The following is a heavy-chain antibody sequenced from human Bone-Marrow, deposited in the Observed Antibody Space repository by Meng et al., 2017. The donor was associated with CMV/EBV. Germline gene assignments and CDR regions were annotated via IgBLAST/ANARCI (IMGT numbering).Heavy chain of an antibody. V-gene: IGHV3-30*02. CDR2: IRYDGSNK. CDR3: AGYYDFWSGYYSFDY. Sequence: GGSLRLSCAASGFTFSSYGMHWVRQAPGKGLEWVAFIRYDGSNKYYADSVKGRFTISRDNSKNTLYLQMNSLRAEDTAVYYCAGYYDFWSGYYSFDYWGQGTLVTVSS. D-gene: IGHD3-3*01. CDR1: GFTFSSYG. J-gene: IGHJ4*02.